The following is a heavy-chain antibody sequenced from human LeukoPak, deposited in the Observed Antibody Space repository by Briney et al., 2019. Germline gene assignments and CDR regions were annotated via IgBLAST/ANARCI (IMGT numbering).Heavy chain of an antibody. J-gene: IGHJ4*02. Sequence: GSLRLSCAASGFTVSTNYMSWVRQAPGRGLEWVSIIYTGGDTYYADSVKGRFTVSRDNSKNTLYLQMNSLRAEDTAVYYCGGSITWGQGTLVTVSS. CDR3: GGSIT. V-gene: IGHV3-66*01. CDR2: IYTGGDT. D-gene: IGHD3-10*01. CDR1: GFTVSTNY.